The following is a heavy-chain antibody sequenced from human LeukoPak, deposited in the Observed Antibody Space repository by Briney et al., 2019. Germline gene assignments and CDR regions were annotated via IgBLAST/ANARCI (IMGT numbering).Heavy chain of an antibody. CDR2: IYPGDSDT. Sequence: GESLKISCKGSGYSFTSYWIGWVRQMPGKGLEWMGIIYPGDSDTRYSPSFQGQVTISADKSISTAYLQWSSLEASDTAMYYCARLYYYDSSGYYATGWFDPWGQGTLVTVSS. J-gene: IGHJ5*02. CDR1: GYSFTSYW. CDR3: ARLYYYDSSGYYATGWFDP. V-gene: IGHV5-51*01. D-gene: IGHD3-22*01.